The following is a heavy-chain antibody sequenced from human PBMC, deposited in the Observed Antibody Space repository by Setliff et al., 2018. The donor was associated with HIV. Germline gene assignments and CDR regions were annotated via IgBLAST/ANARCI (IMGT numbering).Heavy chain of an antibody. Sequence: SETLSLTCAVYGGSFSGYYWSWIRQPPGKELEWIGEIIHSGSTNYNPSLKSRVTISVDTSKNQFSLKLNSVTAADTAMYFCAGEVTGTSKHAFDTWGQGTLVTVSS. CDR1: GGSFSGYY. CDR3: AGEVTGTSKHAFDT. CDR2: IIHSGST. D-gene: IGHD1-7*01. J-gene: IGHJ3*02. V-gene: IGHV4-34*12.